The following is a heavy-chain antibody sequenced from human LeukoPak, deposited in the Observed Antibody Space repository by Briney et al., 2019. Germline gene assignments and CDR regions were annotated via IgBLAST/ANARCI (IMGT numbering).Heavy chain of an antibody. V-gene: IGHV4-59*12. Sequence: SETLSLTCTVSGGSISSYYWSWIRQPPGKGLEWIGYIYYSGSTNYNPSLKSRVTISVDTSKNQFSLKLSSVTAADTAVYYCARGPGYGDYVFYYWGQGTLVTVSS. CDR2: IYYSGST. D-gene: IGHD4-17*01. CDR3: ARGPGYGDYVFYY. J-gene: IGHJ4*02. CDR1: GGSISSYY.